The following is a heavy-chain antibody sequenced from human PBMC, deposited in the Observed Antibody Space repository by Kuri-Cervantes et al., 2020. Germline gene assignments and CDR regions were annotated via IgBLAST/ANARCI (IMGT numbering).Heavy chain of an antibody. J-gene: IGHJ4*02. D-gene: IGHD5-24*01. Sequence: LSLTCAASGFTFSYYYMSWIRQAPGKGLEWVSYISSSSSTIYYADSVKGRFTISRDNAKNSLYLQVSSLRVEDTAVYYCVRDYKNFWGQGTLVTVSS. CDR2: ISSSSSTI. CDR1: GFTFSYYY. V-gene: IGHV3-11*04. CDR3: VRDYKNF.